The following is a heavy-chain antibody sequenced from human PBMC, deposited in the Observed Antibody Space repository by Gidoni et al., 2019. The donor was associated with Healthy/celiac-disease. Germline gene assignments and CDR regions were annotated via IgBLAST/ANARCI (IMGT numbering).Heavy chain of an antibody. CDR1: GFTCSNAW. V-gene: IGHV3-15*01. J-gene: IGHJ4*02. Sequence: EVQLVESGGGLVKPGGSRRLSWAASGFTCSNAWMSWVRQAPGKGLECVGRIKSKTDGGTTDYAAPVKGRFTISRDDSKNTLYLQMNSLKTEDTAVYYCTTYDFWSSYPYYFDYWGQGTLVTVSS. D-gene: IGHD3-3*01. CDR2: IKSKTDGGTT. CDR3: TTYDFWSSYPYYFDY.